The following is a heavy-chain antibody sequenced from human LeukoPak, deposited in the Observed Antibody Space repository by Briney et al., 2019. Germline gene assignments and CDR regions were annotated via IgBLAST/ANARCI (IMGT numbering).Heavy chain of an antibody. Sequence: ASVKVSCKASGGTFSSYAISWVRQAPGQGLEWMGGIIPIFGTANYAQKFQGRVTITADESASTAYMELSSLRSEDTAVYYCARGRGNYYFDYWGQGTLVTVSS. CDR3: ARGRGNYYFDY. D-gene: IGHD4-23*01. J-gene: IGHJ4*02. CDR1: GGTFSSYA. CDR2: IIPIFGTA. V-gene: IGHV1-69*13.